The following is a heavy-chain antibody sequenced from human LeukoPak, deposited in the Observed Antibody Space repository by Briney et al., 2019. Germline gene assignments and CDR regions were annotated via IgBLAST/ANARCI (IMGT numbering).Heavy chain of an antibody. V-gene: IGHV4-59*01. CDR2: IYYSGGT. J-gene: IGHJ4*02. CDR3: ARDYDRGEFDY. CDR1: GGSISSYY. D-gene: IGHD3-22*01. Sequence: SETLSLTCTVSGGSISSYYWSWIRQPPGKGLEWIGYIYYSGGTNYNPSLKSRVTISVDTSKNQFSLKLSSVTAADTAVYYCARDYDRGEFDYWGQGTLVTVSS.